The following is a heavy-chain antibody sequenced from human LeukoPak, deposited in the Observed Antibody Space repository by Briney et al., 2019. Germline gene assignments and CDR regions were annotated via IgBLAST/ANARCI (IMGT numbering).Heavy chain of an antibody. D-gene: IGHD1-26*01. J-gene: IGHJ6*03. V-gene: IGHV4-59*02. Sequence: SQTLSLTCTVSGGSVSIYYWSWIRQPPGKGLEWIGYIYYSGSDKYNPSLKIRITMSRDTSKNQLSLKLTSVTAADTAVYYCARVVRAALTRYSRAYYMDVWGKGTTVTVSS. CDR3: ARVVRAALTRYSRAYYMDV. CDR1: GGSVSIYY. CDR2: IYYSGSD.